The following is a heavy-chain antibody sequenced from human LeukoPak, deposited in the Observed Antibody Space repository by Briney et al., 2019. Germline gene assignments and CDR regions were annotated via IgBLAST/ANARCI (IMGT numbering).Heavy chain of an antibody. V-gene: IGHV3-73*01. CDR1: GFTFSGSA. CDR3: TSGFDYGGHDAFDI. Sequence: PGGSLRLSCAASGFTFSGSAMHWVRQASGKGLEWVGRTRSKANSYATAYAASVKGRFTISRDDSKNTAYLQMNSLKTEDTAVYYCTSGFDYGGHDAFDIWGQGTMVTVSS. J-gene: IGHJ3*02. D-gene: IGHD4-23*01. CDR2: TRSKANSYAT.